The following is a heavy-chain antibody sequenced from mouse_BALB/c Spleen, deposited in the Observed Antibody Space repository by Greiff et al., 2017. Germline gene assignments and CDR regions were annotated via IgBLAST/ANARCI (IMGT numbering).Heavy chain of an antibody. CDR3: TRDSSGYIDY. Sequence: QVQLQQPGAELVKPGASVKMSCKASGYTFTSYWMHWVKQRPGQGLEWIGVIDPSDSYTSYNQKFKGKATLTVDTSSSTAYMQLSSLTSEDSAVYYCTRDSSGYIDYWGQGTTLTVSS. J-gene: IGHJ2*01. CDR1: GYTFTSYW. V-gene: IGHV1S127*01. D-gene: IGHD3-2*01. CDR2: IDPSDSYT.